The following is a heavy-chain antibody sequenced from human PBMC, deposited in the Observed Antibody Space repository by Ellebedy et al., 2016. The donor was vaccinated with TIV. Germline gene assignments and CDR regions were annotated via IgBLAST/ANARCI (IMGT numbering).Heavy chain of an antibody. Sequence: GGSLRLSCAASGFTFADYAMHWVRQAPGMGLEWVSSINWNSGNIAYADSVKGRFTISRDNVKNSLYLQMNSLRAEDSALYYCAKGSIAATATCFDDWGQGTLVIVSS. CDR1: GFTFADYA. D-gene: IGHD6-13*01. V-gene: IGHV3-9*01. J-gene: IGHJ4*02. CDR3: AKGSIAATATCFDD. CDR2: INWNSGNI.